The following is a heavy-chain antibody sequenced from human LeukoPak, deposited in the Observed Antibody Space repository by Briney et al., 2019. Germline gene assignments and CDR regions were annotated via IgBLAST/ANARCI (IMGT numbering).Heavy chain of an antibody. J-gene: IGHJ4*02. CDR1: GFTFTSYS. CDR3: ARDLCSTTSCRLDY. V-gene: IGHV3-48*01. Sequence: QTGGSLRLSCAASGFTFTSYSMHWVRQSPGKGLEWVSYISGGGSTIYYADSVKGRFTISRDNAQNSLYLQMNSLRVEDTALYYCARDLCSTTSCRLDYWGQGTLVTVSS. CDR2: ISGGGSTI. D-gene: IGHD2-2*01.